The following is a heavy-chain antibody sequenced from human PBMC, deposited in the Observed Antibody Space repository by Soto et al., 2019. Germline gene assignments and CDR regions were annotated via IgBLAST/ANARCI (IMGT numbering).Heavy chain of an antibody. J-gene: IGHJ4*02. Sequence: QVQLVQSGAEVKKPGSSLKVSCKASRGIFSSYAISWVRQAPGEGLEWMGGIIPIFGTANYAQKFQGRVTITADESTSTAYMELSSLRSEDTAVYYCARDVIAAAGTAGWGQGTLVTVSS. CDR3: ARDVIAAAGTAG. CDR2: IIPIFGTA. CDR1: RGIFSSYA. D-gene: IGHD6-13*01. V-gene: IGHV1-69*12.